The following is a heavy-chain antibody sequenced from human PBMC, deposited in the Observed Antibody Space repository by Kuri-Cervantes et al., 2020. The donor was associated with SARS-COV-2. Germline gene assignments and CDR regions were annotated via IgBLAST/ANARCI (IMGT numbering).Heavy chain of an antibody. Sequence: ASVKVSCKASGYTFTGYYMHWVRQAPRQGLEWMGWINPNSGGTNYAQKFQGRVTMTRDTSISTAYMELSRLRSDDTAVYYCARDPGYSYGYCSGGSCPSDYWGQGTLVTVSS. CDR2: INPNSGGT. CDR1: GYTFTGYY. V-gene: IGHV1-2*02. J-gene: IGHJ4*02. CDR3: ARDPGYSYGYCSGGSCPSDY. D-gene: IGHD2-15*01.